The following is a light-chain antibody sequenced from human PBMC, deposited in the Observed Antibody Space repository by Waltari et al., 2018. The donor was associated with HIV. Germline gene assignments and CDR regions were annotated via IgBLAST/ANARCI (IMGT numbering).Light chain of an antibody. CDR3: AVWDDSLGGAV. Sequence: QSVVTQPPSASGTPGQRVTISCSGSGSNIGTYSFTWYQHFPGTAPKLLIYMNDQRPSGVPGRFSGSQSGTSASLAISGLQYDDEADYYCAVWDDSLGGAVFGGGTKLTVL. J-gene: IGLJ2*01. CDR1: GSNIGTYS. V-gene: IGLV1-47*01. CDR2: MND.